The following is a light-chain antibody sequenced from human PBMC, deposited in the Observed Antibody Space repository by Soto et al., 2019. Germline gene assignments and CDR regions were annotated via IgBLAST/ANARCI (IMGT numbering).Light chain of an antibody. CDR1: SSDVGGYNY. CDR3: SSYTSSSTVV. J-gene: IGLJ2*01. Sequence: QSALTQPASVSGSPGQSITISCTGTSSDVGGYNYVSWYQQHPGKAPELMIYDVSNRPSGVSNRFSGSKSGNTASLTIAGLQAEDEADDYCSSYTSSSTVVVGGGTKLTVL. V-gene: IGLV2-14*01. CDR2: DVS.